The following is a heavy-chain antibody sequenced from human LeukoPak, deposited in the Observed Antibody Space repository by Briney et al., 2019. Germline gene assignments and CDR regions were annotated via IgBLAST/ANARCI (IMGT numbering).Heavy chain of an antibody. D-gene: IGHD1-7*01. CDR1: GYTFTSYY. CDR2: INPSGGST. V-gene: IGHV1-46*01. J-gene: IGHJ4*02. Sequence: GASVKVSCKASGYTFTSYYMHWVRQAPGQGLEWMGIINPSGGSTIYAQKFQGRVTMTEDTSTDTAYMELSSLRSEDTAVYYCATGYLELRGSLDYWGQGTLVTVSS. CDR3: ATGYLELRGSLDY.